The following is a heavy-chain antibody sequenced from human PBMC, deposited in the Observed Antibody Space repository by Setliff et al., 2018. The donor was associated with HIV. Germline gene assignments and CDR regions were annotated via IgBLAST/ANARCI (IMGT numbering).Heavy chain of an antibody. Sequence: GGSLRLSCAASGFTFSYYAIHWVRQAPGMGLQYVIWHDGNNKNYADSVKGRFTISRDNSKNTLYLQMSSLRTEDTAVSYCVKSLMFFNWFDSWGQGTLVTVSS. J-gene: IGHJ5*01. CDR1: GFTFSYYA. D-gene: IGHD3-10*02. V-gene: IGHV3-64D*06. CDR3: VKSLMFFNWFDS. CDR2: IWHDGNNK.